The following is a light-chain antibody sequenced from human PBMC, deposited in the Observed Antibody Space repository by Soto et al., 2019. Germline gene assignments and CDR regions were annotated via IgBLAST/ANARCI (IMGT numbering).Light chain of an antibody. V-gene: IGKV1-9*01. CDR2: GAS. CDR1: QGIRSF. J-gene: IGKJ4*01. CDR3: QQLNGYPA. Sequence: DIQLTQSPSFLSASVGDRVTITCRASQGIRSFLAWYQQKPGKAPKLLIYGASTLQSGVPSRFSGSGSGTDFTLTISSLQAEDFATYYCQQLNGYPAFGGGTKVEIK.